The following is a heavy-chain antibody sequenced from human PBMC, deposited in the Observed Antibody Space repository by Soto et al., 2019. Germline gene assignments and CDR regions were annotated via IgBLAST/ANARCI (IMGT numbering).Heavy chain of an antibody. D-gene: IGHD5-18*01. CDR2: IYHRGST. Sequence: PSETLSLTCAVSGYSITSGYYWGWIRQPPGKGLEWIGAIYHRGSTYYNPSLKSRVSISIDASKNQFSLKLNSVTAADTAVYYCARDRDTGMVTSRDYWGQGTLVTVSS. J-gene: IGHJ4*02. CDR1: GYSITSGYY. V-gene: IGHV4-38-2*02. CDR3: ARDRDTGMVTSRDY.